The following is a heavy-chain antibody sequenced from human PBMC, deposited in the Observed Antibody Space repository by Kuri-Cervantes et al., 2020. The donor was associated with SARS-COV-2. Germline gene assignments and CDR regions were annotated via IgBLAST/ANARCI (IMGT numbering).Heavy chain of an antibody. Sequence: GESLKISCSASGFTFSSYEMNWVRQAPGKGLEWVSYISSSGSTIYYADSVKGRFTISRDNAWNSLYLEMNNLRAEDTAVYYCARAGGGWYYVYWGQGTLVTVSS. D-gene: IGHD6-19*01. CDR1: GFTFSSYE. V-gene: IGHV3-48*03. J-gene: IGHJ4*02. CDR2: ISSSGSTI. CDR3: ARAGGGWYYVY.